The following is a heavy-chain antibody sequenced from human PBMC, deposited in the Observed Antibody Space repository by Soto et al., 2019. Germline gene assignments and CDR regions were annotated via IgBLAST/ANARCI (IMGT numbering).Heavy chain of an antibody. CDR2: IWYDGSNK. CDR1: GFTFSSYG. V-gene: IGHV3-33*01. CDR3: ARDPTVTKPPDAFDI. D-gene: IGHD4-17*01. J-gene: IGHJ3*02. Sequence: QVQLVESGGGVVQPGRSLRLSCAASGFTFSSYGMHWVRQAPGKGLEWVAVIWYDGSNKYYADSVKGRFTISRDNSKNTLYLQMNSLRAEDTAVYYCARDPTVTKPPDAFDIWGQGTMVTVSS.